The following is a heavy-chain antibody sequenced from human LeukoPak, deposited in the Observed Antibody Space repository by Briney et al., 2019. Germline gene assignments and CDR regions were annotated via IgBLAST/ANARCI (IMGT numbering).Heavy chain of an antibody. Sequence: GGSLRLSCAASGFTFSSYAMSWVRQAPGKGLEWVSAISGSGGSTYYADSVKGRFTISRDNSKNTLYLQMNSLRAEDTAVYYCAKNIVLSDRRSAYDFWGQGTLVTVSS. CDR2: ISGSGGST. CDR1: GFTFSSYA. D-gene: IGHD5-12*01. CDR3: AKNIVLSDRRSAYDF. V-gene: IGHV3-23*01. J-gene: IGHJ4*02.